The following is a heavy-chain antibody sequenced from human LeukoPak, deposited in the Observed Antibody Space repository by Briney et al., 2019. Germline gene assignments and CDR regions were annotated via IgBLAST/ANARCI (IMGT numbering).Heavy chain of an antibody. V-gene: IGHV3-49*04. J-gene: IGHJ6*02. CDR3: TRGPILLWIHNGMDV. Sequence: GGSLSLSCAASGFTFSNYWMSWVRQAPGKGLEWVGFIRSKAYGGTTEYAASVKGRFTISRDDSRSIAYLQMNSLKTEDTALYYCTRGPILLWIHNGMDVWGQGTTVTVSS. CDR2: IRSKAYGGTT. D-gene: IGHD5-18*01. CDR1: GFTFSNYW.